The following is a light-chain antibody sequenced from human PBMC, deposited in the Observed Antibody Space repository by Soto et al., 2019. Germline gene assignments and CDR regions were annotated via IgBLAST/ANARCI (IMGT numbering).Light chain of an antibody. J-gene: IGKJ4*01. Sequence: EIVLTQSPGTLSLSPGERATLSCRASQSVSSSYLAWYQQKPGQAPRLLIYGASSRATGIPDRFSGSGSGTDFTLTISRLEPEDFAVYYCQQYGSSPLTFGGGTQVEIQ. CDR1: QSVSSSY. V-gene: IGKV3-20*01. CDR2: GAS. CDR3: QQYGSSPLT.